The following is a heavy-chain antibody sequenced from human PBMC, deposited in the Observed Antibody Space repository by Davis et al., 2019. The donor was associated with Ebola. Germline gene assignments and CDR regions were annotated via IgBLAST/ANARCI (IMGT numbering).Heavy chain of an antibody. CDR1: GYTFTSYG. J-gene: IGHJ4*02. CDR2: ISAYNGNT. D-gene: IGHD2-15*01. CDR3: ARDAVVVVAAWGTATTQAGYNSHGY. V-gene: IGHV1-18*01. Sequence: AASVKVSCKASGYTFTSYGISWVRQAPGQGLEWMGWISAYNGNTNYAQKLQGRVTMTTDTSTSTAYMELRSLRSDDTAVYYCARDAVVVVAAWGTATTQAGYNSHGYWGQGTLVTVSS.